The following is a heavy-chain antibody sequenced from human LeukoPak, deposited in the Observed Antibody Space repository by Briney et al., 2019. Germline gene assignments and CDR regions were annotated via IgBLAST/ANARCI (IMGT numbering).Heavy chain of an antibody. CDR2: IWYDGSNK. Sequence: GGSLRLSCAASGFTFSSNGMHWVRQAPGKGLEWVAVIWYDGSNKYYADSVKGRFTISRDNSKNTLYLQMNSLRAEDTAVYYCAKTGNYGDFDYWGQGTLVTVSS. D-gene: IGHD4-17*01. V-gene: IGHV3-33*06. CDR1: GFTFSSNG. J-gene: IGHJ4*02. CDR3: AKTGNYGDFDY.